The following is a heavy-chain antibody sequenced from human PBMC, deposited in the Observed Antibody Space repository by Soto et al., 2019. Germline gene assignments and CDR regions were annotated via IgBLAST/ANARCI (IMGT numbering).Heavy chain of an antibody. CDR2: IYWDDDK. V-gene: IGHV2-5*02. CDR3: AHRVLRTVFGLVTTTAIYFDF. Sequence: QITLKESGPTVVKPTETLTLTCTFSGFSLTTSGVGVGWVRQSPGKAPEWLALIYWDDDKRYSTSLNSRLIITKETSKNQVVLTMANVDPEDTATYYCAHRVLRTVFGLVTTTAIYFDFWGPGTPVVVSS. J-gene: IGHJ4*02. D-gene: IGHD3-3*01. CDR1: GFSLTTSGVG.